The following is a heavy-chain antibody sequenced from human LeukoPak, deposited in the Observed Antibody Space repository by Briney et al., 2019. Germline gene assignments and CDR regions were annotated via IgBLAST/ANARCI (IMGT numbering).Heavy chain of an antibody. V-gene: IGHV4-61*02. D-gene: IGHD3-22*01. CDR2: IYTSGST. J-gene: IGHJ4*02. CDR1: GGSISSGSYY. Sequence: SETLSLTCTVSGGSISSGSYYWSWIRQPAGKGLEWIGRIYTSGSTNYNPSLKSRVTISVDTSKNQFSLKLSSVTAADTAVYYCAREAYDSSGYYGRVVDYWGQGTLVTVSS. CDR3: AREAYDSSGYYGRVVDY.